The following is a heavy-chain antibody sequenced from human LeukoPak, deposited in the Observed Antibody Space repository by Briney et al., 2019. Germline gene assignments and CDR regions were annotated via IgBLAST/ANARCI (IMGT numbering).Heavy chain of an antibody. CDR2: INESGST. Sequence: GSLRLSCAASGFTFSSYAMSWVRQPPGKGLEWIGEINESGSTNYDPPLKSRVTISVDTSKTHFSLNLTSVTAADTAVYYCASRIGRYLYYFGMDVWGQGTTVTVSS. D-gene: IGHD1-26*01. V-gene: IGHV4-34*01. J-gene: IGHJ6*02. CDR1: GFTFSSYA. CDR3: ASRIGRYLYYFGMDV.